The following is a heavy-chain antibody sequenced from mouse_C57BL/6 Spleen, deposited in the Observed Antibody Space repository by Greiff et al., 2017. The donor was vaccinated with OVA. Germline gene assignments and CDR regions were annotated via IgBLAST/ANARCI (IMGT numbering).Heavy chain of an antibody. J-gene: IGHJ3*01. CDR1: GYTFTDYY. Sequence: QVQLQQSGAELVRPGASVKLSCKASGYTFTDYYINWVKQRPGQGLEWIARIYPGSGNTYYNEKFKGKATLTAEKSSSTAYMQLSSLTSEDSAVYFCARADYDYPFAYWGQGTLVTVSA. CDR2: IYPGSGNT. D-gene: IGHD2-4*01. CDR3: ARADYDYPFAY. V-gene: IGHV1-76*01.